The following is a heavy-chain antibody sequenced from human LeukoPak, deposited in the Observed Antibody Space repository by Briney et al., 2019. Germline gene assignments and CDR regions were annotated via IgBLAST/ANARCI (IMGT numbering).Heavy chain of an antibody. J-gene: IGHJ3*02. CDR3: AKDASPLPNVFDI. V-gene: IGHV3-23*01. CDR1: GFTFSRYA. CDR2: ISDSGNSA. D-gene: IGHD2-15*01. Sequence: PGGSLRLSCATSGFTFSRYAMNWVRQAPGKGLEWVSAISDSGNSAYYADSVKGRFTVSRDKSNNTLFLQMTRLTADGTAVYYCAKDASPLPNVFDIWGQGTKV.